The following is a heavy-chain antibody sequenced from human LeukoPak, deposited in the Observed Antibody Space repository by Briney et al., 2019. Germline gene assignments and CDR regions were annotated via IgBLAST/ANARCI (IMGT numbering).Heavy chain of an antibody. CDR3: ARSSGPRSPEDY. CDR1: GFTFSSYA. Sequence: LPGGSLRLSCAASGFTFSSYAMHWVRQAPGKGLEWVAVISYDGSNKYYADSVKGRFTISRDNSKNTLYLQMNSLRAEDTAVYYCARSSGPRSPEDYWGQGTLVTVSS. V-gene: IGHV3-30-3*01. J-gene: IGHJ4*02. CDR2: ISYDGSNK. D-gene: IGHD6-19*01.